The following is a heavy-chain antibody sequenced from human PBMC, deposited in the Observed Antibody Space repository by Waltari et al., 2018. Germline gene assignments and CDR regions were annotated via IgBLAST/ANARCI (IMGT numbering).Heavy chain of an antibody. CDR1: GFTFSSYA. D-gene: IGHD4-17*01. Sequence: QVQLVESGGGVVQPGRSLRLSCAASGFTFSSYAMHWVRQAPGKGLEWIWRIYYSGSTYYNPSLKSRVTISVDTSKNQFSLKLSSVTAADTAVYYCARHPTENLGGDVPHYFDYWGQGTLVTVSS. CDR3: ARHPTENLGGDVPHYFDY. J-gene: IGHJ4*02. V-gene: IGHV4-38-2*01. CDR2: IYYSGST.